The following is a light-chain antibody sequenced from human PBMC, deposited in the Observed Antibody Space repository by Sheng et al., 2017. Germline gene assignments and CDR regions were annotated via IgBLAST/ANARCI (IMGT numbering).Light chain of an antibody. CDR2: WAS. CDR1: QSVLYSSNNKNY. Sequence: DIVMTQSPDSLAVSLGERATINCKSSQSVLYSSNNKNYLAWYQQKPGQPPKLLIYWASTRESGVPDRFSGSGSGTDFTLTISRLQAGDVALYYCQQYFSVPYTFGQGTKLGIK. J-gene: IGKJ2*01. CDR3: QQYFSVPYT. V-gene: IGKV4-1*01.